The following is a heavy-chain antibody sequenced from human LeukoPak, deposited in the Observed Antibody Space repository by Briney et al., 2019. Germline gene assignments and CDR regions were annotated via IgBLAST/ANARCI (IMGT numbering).Heavy chain of an antibody. CDR3: ARDLYDYVWGSYRYPDY. Sequence: GGSLRLSCAASGFTFSSYAMHWVRQAPGKGLEWVAAISYDGSNKYYADSVKGRFTISRDNSKNTLYLQMNSLRAEDTAVYYCARDLYDYVWGSYRYPDYWGQGTLVTVSS. V-gene: IGHV3-30-3*01. D-gene: IGHD3-16*02. CDR2: ISYDGSNK. CDR1: GFTFSSYA. J-gene: IGHJ4*02.